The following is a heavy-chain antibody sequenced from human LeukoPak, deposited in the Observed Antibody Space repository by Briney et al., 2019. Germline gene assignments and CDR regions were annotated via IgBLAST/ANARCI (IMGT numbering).Heavy chain of an antibody. Sequence: GGSLRLSCAASGFTFISYGMHWVRQAPGKGLEWVAFIRYDGSNKYYADSVKGRFTISRDNSKNTLYLQMNSLRAEDTAVYYCATPSGDYGDAFDIWGQGTMVTVSS. CDR2: IRYDGSNK. D-gene: IGHD4-17*01. J-gene: IGHJ3*02. V-gene: IGHV3-30*02. CDR1: GFTFISYG. CDR3: ATPSGDYGDAFDI.